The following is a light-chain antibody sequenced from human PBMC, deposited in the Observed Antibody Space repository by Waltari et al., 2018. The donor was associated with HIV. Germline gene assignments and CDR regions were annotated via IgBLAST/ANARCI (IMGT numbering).Light chain of an antibody. CDR1: NSTIGNNY. V-gene: IGLV1-51*01. CDR2: DNN. J-gene: IGLJ3*02. CDR3: GTWDSSLSAVV. Sequence: QSVLTQPPSVSAAPGQKVTISCSGRNSTIGNNYVCCYQQIPGTSPKPLIYDNNKRPSGIPDRFSGSKSDTSATLGITGLQTGDEADYRCGTWDSSLSAVVFGGGTKLTVL.